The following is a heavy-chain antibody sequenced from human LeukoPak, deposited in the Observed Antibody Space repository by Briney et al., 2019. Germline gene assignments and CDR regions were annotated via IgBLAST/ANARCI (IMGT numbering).Heavy chain of an antibody. Sequence: ASGPALVKPTQTLTLTCTFSGFSLRTSGMCVSWIRQPPGKALEWLARIDWDDDKYYSTSLKTRLTISKDTSKNQVVLTMTNMDPVDTATYYCARWYSGSTSSYFDYWGQGTLVTVSS. D-gene: IGHD1-26*01. CDR2: IDWDDDK. V-gene: IGHV2-70*11. CDR1: GFSLRTSGMC. J-gene: IGHJ4*02. CDR3: ARWYSGSTSSYFDY.